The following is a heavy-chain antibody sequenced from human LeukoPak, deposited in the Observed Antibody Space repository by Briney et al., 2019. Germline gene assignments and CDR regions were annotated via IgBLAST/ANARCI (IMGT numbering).Heavy chain of an antibody. J-gene: IGHJ6*02. D-gene: IGHD2-2*02. V-gene: IGHV1-18*01. CDR2: ISAYNGNT. CDR3: ASTPLYGYYYYGMDV. CDR1: GYTFTSYG. Sequence: ASVKVSCKASGYTFTSYGISWVRQAPGQGLEWMGWISAYNGNTNYAQKFQGRVTITADESTSTAYMELSSLRSEDTAVYYCASTPLYGYYYYGMDVWGQGTTVTVSS.